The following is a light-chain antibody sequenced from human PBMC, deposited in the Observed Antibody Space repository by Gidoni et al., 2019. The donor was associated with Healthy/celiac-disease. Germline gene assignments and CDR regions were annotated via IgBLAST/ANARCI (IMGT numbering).Light chain of an antibody. Sequence: IVLTQSPATLSLSPGERATLSCRASQSVSSYLAWYQQKPGQAPMLLIYDASNRATCSPARFSGSGSGTDFTLTISSLEPEDFAVYYCQQRSNWPRITFGGGTKVEIK. CDR2: DAS. CDR3: QQRSNWPRIT. J-gene: IGKJ4*01. CDR1: QSVSSY. V-gene: IGKV3-11*01.